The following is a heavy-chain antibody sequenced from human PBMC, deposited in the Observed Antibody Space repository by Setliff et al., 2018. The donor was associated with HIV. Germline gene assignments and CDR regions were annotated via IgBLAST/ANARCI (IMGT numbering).Heavy chain of an antibody. J-gene: IGHJ4*02. CDR2: MSYSGST. V-gene: IGHV4-59*11. D-gene: IGHD6-19*01. Sequence: SETLSLTCTVSGGSITSHYWSWIRQPPGKGLEWIGYMSYSGSTNYNPSLKSRVTISVDTSKNQFSLKVSSVTAADTAVYYCAREGRHYRSGWTFDHWGQGTLVTVS. CDR3: AREGRHYRSGWTFDH. CDR1: GGSITSHY.